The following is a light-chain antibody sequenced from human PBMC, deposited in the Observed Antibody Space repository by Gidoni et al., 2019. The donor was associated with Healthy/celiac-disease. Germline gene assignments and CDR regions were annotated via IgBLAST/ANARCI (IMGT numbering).Light chain of an antibody. V-gene: IGLV3-19*01. CDR1: SLRSYY. J-gene: IGLJ2*01. CDR2: GKN. Sequence: SSELPPDPAVSVALGQTVRITCQGDSLRSYYASWYQQKPGQAPVLVIYGKNNRPSGIPDRFSGASSGNTASLTITGAQAEDEADYYCNSRDSSGNHLGVFGGGTKLTVL. CDR3: NSRDSSGNHLGV.